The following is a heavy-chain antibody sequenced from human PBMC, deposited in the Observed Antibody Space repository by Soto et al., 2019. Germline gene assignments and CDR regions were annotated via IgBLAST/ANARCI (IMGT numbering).Heavy chain of an antibody. J-gene: IGHJ6*03. V-gene: IGHV3-11*01. CDR3: ASGVAASHFYYYYIDV. D-gene: IGHD2-15*01. CDR1: GFTFSDYY. Sequence: GGSLRLSCAASGFTFSDYYMSWIRQAPGKGLEWVSYISGSGSTIYYADSVKGRFTISRDNAKNSLHLQMNSLRAEDTAVYYCASGVAASHFYYYYIDVWGKGTTVTVSS. CDR2: ISGSGSTI.